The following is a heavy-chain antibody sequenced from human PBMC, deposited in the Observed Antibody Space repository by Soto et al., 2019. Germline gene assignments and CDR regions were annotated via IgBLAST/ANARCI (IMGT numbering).Heavy chain of an antibody. CDR3: AKAHCSGGSCRPGTFDY. CDR1: GFTFSSYA. J-gene: IGHJ4*02. CDR2: ISGSGGST. Sequence: QPGGSLRLSCAASGFTFSSYAMSWVRQAPGKGLEWVSAISGSGGSTYYADSVKGRFTISRDNSKNTLYLQMNSLRAEDTAVYYCAKAHCSGGSCRPGTFDYWGQGTLVTVSS. D-gene: IGHD2-15*01. V-gene: IGHV3-23*01.